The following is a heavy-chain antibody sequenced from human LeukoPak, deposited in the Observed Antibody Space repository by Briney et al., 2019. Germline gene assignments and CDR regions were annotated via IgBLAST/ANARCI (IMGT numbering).Heavy chain of an antibody. Sequence: ASVKVSCKASGYTFTSYDINWVRQATGQGLEWMGWMNPNSGNIGYAQKFQGRVTMTRNTSISTAYMELSSLRSEDTAVYYCARSLASYYYDSSGYYWFDYWGQGTLVTVSS. CDR2: MNPNSGNI. D-gene: IGHD3-22*01. J-gene: IGHJ4*02. V-gene: IGHV1-8*01. CDR1: GYTFTSYD. CDR3: ARSLASYYYDSSGYYWFDY.